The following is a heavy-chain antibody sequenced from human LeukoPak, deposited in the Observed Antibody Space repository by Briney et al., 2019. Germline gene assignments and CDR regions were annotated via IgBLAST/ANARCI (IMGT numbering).Heavy chain of an antibody. CDR1: GGTFSSYA. D-gene: IGHD3-9*01. Sequence: SVKVSCKASGGTFSSYAISWVRQAPGQGLEWMGGIIPIFGTANYAQKFQGRVTITADESTSTAYMELSSLRSEDTAIYYCAKAMTSSTYYFDSWGQGTLVTVSS. V-gene: IGHV1-69*01. CDR2: IIPIFGTA. CDR3: AKAMTSSTYYFDS. J-gene: IGHJ4*02.